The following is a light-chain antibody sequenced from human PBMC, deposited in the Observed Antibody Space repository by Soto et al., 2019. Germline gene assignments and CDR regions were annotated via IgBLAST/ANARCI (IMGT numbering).Light chain of an antibody. CDR2: GDS. J-gene: IGLJ1*01. V-gene: IGLV1-40*01. CDR3: QSYDSTPDALYV. Sequence: QSVLTQPPSVSGAPGQRVTISCTGSGSNIGAGYDVHWYQHRPGTAPKLLVFGDSHRPSSVPDRFSGSKSGTSASLAITGLQSEEEGDVYCQSYDSTPDALYVFVTGTKLTVL. CDR1: GSNIGAGYD.